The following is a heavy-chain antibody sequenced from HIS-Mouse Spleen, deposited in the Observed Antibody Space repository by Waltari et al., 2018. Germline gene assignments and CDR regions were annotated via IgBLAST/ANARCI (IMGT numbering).Heavy chain of an antibody. D-gene: IGHD6-13*01. J-gene: IGHJ4*02. CDR2: INPNSGGT. CDR1: GYTFTGYY. Sequence: QVQLVQSGAEVKKPGASVKVSCKASGYTFTGYYMHWVRQAPGQGLEWMREINPNSGGTNDAQTYQGRVTMTRHTSISTAYMELSRLRSDDTAVYYCARSPSGSSWYDYWGQGTLVTVSS. CDR3: ARSPSGSSWYDY. V-gene: IGHV1-2*02.